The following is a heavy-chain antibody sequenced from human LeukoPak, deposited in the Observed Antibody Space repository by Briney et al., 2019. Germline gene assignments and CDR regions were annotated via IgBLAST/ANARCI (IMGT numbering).Heavy chain of an antibody. CDR3: ARAPTAYQLLDGGQPYDAFDI. CDR1: GFTFSSYA. D-gene: IGHD2-2*01. J-gene: IGHJ3*02. CDR2: ISSSSSYI. V-gene: IGHV3-21*01. Sequence: PGGSLRLSCAASGFTFSSYAMSWVRQAPGKGLEWVSSISSSSSYIYYADSVKGRFTISRDNAKNSLYLQMNSLRAEDTAVYYCARAPTAYQLLDGGQPYDAFDIWGQGTMVTVSS.